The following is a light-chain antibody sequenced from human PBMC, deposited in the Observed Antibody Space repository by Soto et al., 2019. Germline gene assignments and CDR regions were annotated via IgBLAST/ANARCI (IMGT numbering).Light chain of an antibody. Sequence: DIQMTQSPSTLSASVGDRVTITCRASQNIINYLAWYQQKPGKAPKLLIYTASSLETGVPSRFSGSGSGTQFTVTVSSLQPDDFGTYYCQQYNIYPWTFGQGTKVEIK. J-gene: IGKJ1*01. V-gene: IGKV1-5*03. CDR3: QQYNIYPWT. CDR2: TAS. CDR1: QNIINY.